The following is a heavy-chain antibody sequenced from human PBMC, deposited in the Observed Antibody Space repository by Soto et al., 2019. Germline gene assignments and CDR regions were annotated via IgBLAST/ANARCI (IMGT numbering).Heavy chain of an antibody. D-gene: IGHD4-4*01. CDR1: GFTVSNNY. CDR3: ARNGWGMATVGM. CDR2: IYSGGTT. Sequence: EVQLVESGGGLVQPGGSLRLSCAASGFTVSNNYMIWFRLPPGKGLELVSLIYSGGTTYYADSVKGRFNISRDNSKNTLYLQMNSLRVEDTAVYYCARNGWGMATVGMWGPGTLVTVSS. J-gene: IGHJ4*02. V-gene: IGHV3-53*01.